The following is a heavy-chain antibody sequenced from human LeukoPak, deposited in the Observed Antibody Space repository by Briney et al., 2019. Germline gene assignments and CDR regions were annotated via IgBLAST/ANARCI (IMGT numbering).Heavy chain of an antibody. Sequence: GGSLRLSCAASGFTFTSYVMSWVRQAPGKGLEWVSAISGSGGSTFYADSVKGRFPISRDNSKDTLHLQMNSLRAEDTAVYYCARGTGTFDYWGQGTLVTVPS. D-gene: IGHD4-17*01. CDR3: ARGTGTFDY. CDR1: GFTFTSYV. V-gene: IGHV3-23*01. CDR2: ISGSGGST. J-gene: IGHJ4*02.